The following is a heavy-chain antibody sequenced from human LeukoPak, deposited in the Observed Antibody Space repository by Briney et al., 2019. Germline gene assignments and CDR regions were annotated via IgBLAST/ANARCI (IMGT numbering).Heavy chain of an antibody. CDR3: AKVPDAFDI. Sequence: PGGSLRLSCTASGFTFGDYAMSWVRQAPGKGLEWVSAISGSGGSTYYADSVKGRFTISRDNSKNTLYLQMNSLRAEDTAVYYCAKVPDAFDIWGQGTMVTVSS. CDR1: GFTFGDYA. J-gene: IGHJ3*02. CDR2: ISGSGGST. V-gene: IGHV3-23*01.